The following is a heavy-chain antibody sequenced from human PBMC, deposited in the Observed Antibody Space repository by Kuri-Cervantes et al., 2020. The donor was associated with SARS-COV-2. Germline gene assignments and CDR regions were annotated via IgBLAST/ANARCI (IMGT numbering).Heavy chain of an antibody. CDR1: GFTFSSYS. V-gene: IGHV3-21*01. CDR3: ARAVLGVVAYFDY. CDR2: ISSSSSYI. D-gene: IGHD3-3*01. Sequence: GGSLRLSCAASGFTFSSYSMNWVRQAPGKGLEWVSSISSSSSYIYYADSVKGRFTISRDNAKNSLYLQMNSLRAEDTAVYYCARAVLGVVAYFDYWGQGTLVTVSS. J-gene: IGHJ4*02.